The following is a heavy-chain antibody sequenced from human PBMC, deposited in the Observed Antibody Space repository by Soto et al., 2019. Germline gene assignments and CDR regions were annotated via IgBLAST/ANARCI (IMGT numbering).Heavy chain of an antibody. D-gene: IGHD1-26*01. CDR1: GGSISSYY. Sequence: SETLSLTCTVSGGSISSYYWSWIRQPPGKGLEWIGYIYYSGSTNYNPSLKSRVTISVDTSKNQFSLKLSSVTAADTAVYYCARENRGSGSYWFDPWGQGTLVTVSS. CDR3: ARENRGSGSYWFDP. V-gene: IGHV4-59*01. J-gene: IGHJ5*02. CDR2: IYYSGST.